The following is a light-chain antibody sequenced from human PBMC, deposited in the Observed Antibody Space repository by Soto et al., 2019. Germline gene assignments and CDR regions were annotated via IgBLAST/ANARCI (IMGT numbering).Light chain of an antibody. CDR2: GAS. J-gene: IGKJ1*01. V-gene: IGKV3-15*01. CDR3: QQYINWT. Sequence: DIVMTQSPATLSVSPGERATLSCRASQNIRSDLAWYRQKPGQAPRLLMYGASIRATGIPARFSGSGSGTDFTLTISRLQSEDLAGYYRQQYINWTFGQGTKMEIK. CDR1: QNIRSD.